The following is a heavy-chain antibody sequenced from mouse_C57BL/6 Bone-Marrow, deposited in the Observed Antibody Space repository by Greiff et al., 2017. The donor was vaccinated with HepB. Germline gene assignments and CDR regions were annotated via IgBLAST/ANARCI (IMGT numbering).Heavy chain of an antibody. D-gene: IGHD1-1*01. Sequence: QVHVKQSGAELVRPGASVTLSCKASGYTFTDYEMHWVKQTPVHGLEWIGAIDPETGGTAYNQKFKGKAILTADKSSSTAYMELRSLTSEDSAVYYCTRNSITTVVDYWGQGTTLTVSS. V-gene: IGHV1-15*01. J-gene: IGHJ2*01. CDR2: IDPETGGT. CDR1: GYTFTDYE. CDR3: TRNSITTVVDY.